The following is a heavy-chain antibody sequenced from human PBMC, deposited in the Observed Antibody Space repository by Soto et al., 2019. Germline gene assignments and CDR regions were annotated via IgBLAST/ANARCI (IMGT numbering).Heavy chain of an antibody. Sequence: SETLSLTCAVYGGSFSGYYWSWIRQPPGKGLEWIGEINHSGSTNYNPSLKSRVTISVDTSKNQFSLKLSSVTAADTAVYYCARGEGGTMVRGVIVGMDVWGQGTTVTVSS. D-gene: IGHD3-10*01. CDR3: ARGEGGTMVRGVIVGMDV. V-gene: IGHV4-34*01. J-gene: IGHJ6*02. CDR2: INHSGST. CDR1: GGSFSGYY.